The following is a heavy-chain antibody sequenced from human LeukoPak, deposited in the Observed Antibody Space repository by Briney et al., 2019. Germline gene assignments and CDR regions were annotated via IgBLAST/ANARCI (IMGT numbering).Heavy chain of an antibody. J-gene: IGHJ4*02. CDR2: MNPNSGNT. V-gene: IGHV1-8*01. CDR3: ARGSWNFDSHYIDY. D-gene: IGHD3-9*01. Sequence: ASVKVSCKASGYTFTSYDINWVRQATGQGLEWMGWMNPNSGNTGYAQKFQGRVTMTRNTSISTAYMELSSLRSEDTAVYYCARGSWNFDSHYIDYWGQGTLVTVSS. CDR1: GYTFTSYD.